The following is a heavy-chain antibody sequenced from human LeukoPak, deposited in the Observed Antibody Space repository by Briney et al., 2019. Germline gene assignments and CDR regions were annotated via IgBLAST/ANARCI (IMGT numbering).Heavy chain of an antibody. CDR2: INPNSGGT. CDR1: GYTFTGYY. J-gene: IGHJ4*02. CDR3: ARDLFSDGYSSSWDY. Sequence: ASVKVSCKASGYTFTGYYMHWVRQAPGQGLEWMGWINPNSGGTNYAQKFQGRVTMTRDTSISTAYMELSRLRSDDTAVYYCARDLFSDGYSSSWDYWGQGTLATVSS. V-gene: IGHV1-2*02. D-gene: IGHD6-13*01.